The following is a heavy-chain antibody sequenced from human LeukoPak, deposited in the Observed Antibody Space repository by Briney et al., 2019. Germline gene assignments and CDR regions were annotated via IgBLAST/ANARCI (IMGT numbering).Heavy chain of an antibody. CDR2: IIPIFGTA. CDR1: GGTFSSYA. D-gene: IGHD6-13*01. Sequence: SVKVSCKASGGTFSSYAISWVRQAPGQGLEWMGGIIPIFGTANYAQKFQGRVTITADESTSTAYMELSSLRSEDTAVYYCASSGYSSSSPNDYWGQGTLVTVSS. CDR3: ASSGYSSSSPNDY. V-gene: IGHV1-69*13. J-gene: IGHJ4*02.